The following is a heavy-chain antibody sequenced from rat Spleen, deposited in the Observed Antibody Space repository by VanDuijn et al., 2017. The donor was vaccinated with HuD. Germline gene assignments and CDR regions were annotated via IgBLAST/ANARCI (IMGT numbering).Heavy chain of an antibody. V-gene: IGHV2-47*01. Sequence: QVQLKESGPGLVQPSQTLSLTCTVSGLSLTSNSVSWVRQPPGKGLEWIGAIWSGGSTDYSSALKSRLSISRDTSKSQVFLKMNSLQREDTGTYYCARHPYGYDPFDYWGQGVMVTVSS. CDR3: ARHPYGYDPFDY. CDR2: IWSGGST. CDR1: GLSLTSNS. D-gene: IGHD1-7*01. J-gene: IGHJ2*01.